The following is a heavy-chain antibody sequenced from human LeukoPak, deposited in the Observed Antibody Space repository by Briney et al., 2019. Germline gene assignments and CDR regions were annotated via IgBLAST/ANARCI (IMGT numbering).Heavy chain of an antibody. D-gene: IGHD3-22*01. Sequence: GASVKVSCKASGYTFTSYAISWVRQAPGQGLEWMGWISAYNGNTNYAQKLQGRVTMTTDTSTSTAYMELRSLRSDDTAVYYCASTPDSSGPEWPHMDVWGKGTTVTVSS. V-gene: IGHV1-18*01. CDR3: ASTPDSSGPEWPHMDV. CDR1: GYTFTSYA. J-gene: IGHJ6*03. CDR2: ISAYNGNT.